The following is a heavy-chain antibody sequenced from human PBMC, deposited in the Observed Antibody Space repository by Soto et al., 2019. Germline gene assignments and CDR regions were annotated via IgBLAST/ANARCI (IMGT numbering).Heavy chain of an antibody. V-gene: IGHV3-33*01. Sequence: QVQLVESGGGVVQPGRSLRLSCAASGFTFSSYGMHWVRQAPGKGLEWVAVIWYDGSKKYYADSVKGRFTISRDNSKNPLDLQMNSLGDEETAVYYCASEYCSGGRCYYYGMEVWGKGTTVTVSS. CDR2: IWYDGSKK. CDR1: GFTFSSYG. J-gene: IGHJ6*04. CDR3: ASEYCSGGRCYYYGMEV. D-gene: IGHD2-15*01.